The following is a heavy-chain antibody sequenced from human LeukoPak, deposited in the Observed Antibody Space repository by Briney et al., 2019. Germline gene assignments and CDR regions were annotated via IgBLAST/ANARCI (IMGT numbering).Heavy chain of an antibody. CDR3: ARDGGWDDAFDI. CDR2: IYYSGST. J-gene: IGHJ3*02. V-gene: IGHV4-59*12. D-gene: IGHD1-26*01. CDR1: GGSISSYY. Sequence: SETLSLTCTVSGGSISSYYWSWIRQPPGKGLEWIGYIYYSGSTNYNPSLKSRVTISVDTSKNQFSLKLSSVTAADTAVYYCARDGGWDDAFDIWGQGTMVTVSS.